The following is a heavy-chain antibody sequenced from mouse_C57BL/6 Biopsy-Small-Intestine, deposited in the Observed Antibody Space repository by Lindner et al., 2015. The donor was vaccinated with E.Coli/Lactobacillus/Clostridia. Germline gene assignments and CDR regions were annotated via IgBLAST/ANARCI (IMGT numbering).Heavy chain of an antibody. CDR1: GYTFTDYY. J-gene: IGHJ4*01. CDR2: INPNNRGS. Sequence: VQLQESGPELVKPGASVKISCQASGYTFTDYYMNWVKQGHGRSLEWIGDINPNNRGSLYNQKFKDKATFTVDKSSTTAYMELRSLTSDDSAVYYCARQVRVDYAMDYWGQGTSVTVSS. CDR3: ARQVRVDYAMDY. D-gene: IGHD1-3*01. V-gene: IGHV1-26*01.